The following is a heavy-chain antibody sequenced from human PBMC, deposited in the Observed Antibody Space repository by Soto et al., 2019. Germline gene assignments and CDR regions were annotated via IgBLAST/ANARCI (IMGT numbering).Heavy chain of an antibody. Sequence: QVQLVESGGGAVQPGESLRLSCVASGFDFTYYAMHWVRQAPGKGLESVAVMSSDGSKIHHTDSVKGRFTISRDNSKNTLYLQMNILRKEDTAVYFCAKDEGVGGTLGLFDYWGQGTLASVSS. D-gene: IGHD1-26*01. CDR2: MSSDGSKI. CDR3: AKDEGVGGTLGLFDY. V-gene: IGHV3-30*18. CDR1: GFDFTYYA. J-gene: IGHJ4*02.